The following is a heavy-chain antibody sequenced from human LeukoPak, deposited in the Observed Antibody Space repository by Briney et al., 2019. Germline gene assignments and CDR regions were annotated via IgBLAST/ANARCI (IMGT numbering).Heavy chain of an antibody. J-gene: IGHJ4*02. CDR2: IYPDDSDT. CDR3: ARQEWELLPDY. V-gene: IGHV5-51*01. D-gene: IGHD1-26*01. CDR1: GYNFLNSW. Sequence: GESLKISCETSGYNFLNSWIAWVRQMPGKGLECMGIIYPDDSDTRYSPSFQGQVTISADKSISTAYLQWSSLKASDTAMYYCARQEWELLPDYWGQGTLVTVSS.